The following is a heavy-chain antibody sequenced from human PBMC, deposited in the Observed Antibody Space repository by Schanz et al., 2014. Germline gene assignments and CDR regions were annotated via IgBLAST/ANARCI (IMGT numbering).Heavy chain of an antibody. CDR3: ARGRTFDY. Sequence: QVQLVQSGGEMKKPGASVKVSCKASGYTFTSHGISWVRQAPGQGLEWMGWMNPNSGNTGYAQKFRGRVTMTRNTSMSTAYIELHILTSEDTAVYYCARGRTFDYWGPGTLVTVSS. J-gene: IGHJ4*02. CDR2: MNPNSGNT. V-gene: IGHV1-8*01. CDR1: GYTFTSHG.